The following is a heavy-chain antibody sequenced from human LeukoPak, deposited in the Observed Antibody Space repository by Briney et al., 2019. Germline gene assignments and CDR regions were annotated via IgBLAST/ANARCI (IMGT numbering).Heavy chain of an antibody. Sequence: PSGTLSLTCAVSGGSISSSNWWSWVRQPPGKGLEWIGEIYHSGSTNYNPSLKSRVTISVDKSKNQFSLKLSSVTAADTAVYYCARQKSESYGSGSYYRIFVGSYYMDVWGKGTTVTISS. CDR3: ARQKSESYGSGSYYRIFVGSYYMDV. D-gene: IGHD3-10*01. CDR2: IYHSGST. CDR1: GGSISSSNW. V-gene: IGHV4-4*02. J-gene: IGHJ6*03.